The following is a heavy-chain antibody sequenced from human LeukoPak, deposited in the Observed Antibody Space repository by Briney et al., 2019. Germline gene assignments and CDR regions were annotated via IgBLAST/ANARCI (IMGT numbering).Heavy chain of an antibody. V-gene: IGHV3-48*03. J-gene: IGHJ4*02. CDR2: ISSSGSTI. Sequence: PGGSLRPSCAASGFTFSSYEMNWVRQTPGKGLEWVSYISSSGSTIYYADSVKGRFTISRDNAKKSLYLQMNSLRAEDTAVYYCARGGGGYFGSGSFPLYFDYWGQGTLVTVSS. CDR3: ARGGGGYFGSGSFPLYFDY. D-gene: IGHD3-10*01. CDR1: GFTFSSYE.